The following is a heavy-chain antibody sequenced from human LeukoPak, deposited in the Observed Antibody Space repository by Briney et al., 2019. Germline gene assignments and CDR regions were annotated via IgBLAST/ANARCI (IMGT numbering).Heavy chain of an antibody. D-gene: IGHD5-18*01. CDR3: AREGYSYGSDY. Sequence: GGSLRLSCAASGFTFSSYWMHWVRQAPGKGLVWVSRINSDGSSTSYADSVKGRFTISRDNAKNTQYLQMNSLRAEDTAVYYCAREGYSYGSDYWGQGTLVTVSS. CDR1: GFTFSSYW. J-gene: IGHJ4*02. CDR2: INSDGSST. V-gene: IGHV3-74*01.